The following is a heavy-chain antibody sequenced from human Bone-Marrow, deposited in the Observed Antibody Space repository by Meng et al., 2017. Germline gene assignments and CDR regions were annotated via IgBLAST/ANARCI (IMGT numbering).Heavy chain of an antibody. CDR1: GFTFSDDY. CDR2: ISSSGSTI. CDR3: ARDESYSSSSTPFDY. J-gene: IGHJ4*02. D-gene: IGHD6-13*01. Sequence: GESLKISCAASGFTFSDDYMSWIRQAPGKGLEWVSYISSSGSTIYYADSVKGRFTISRDNAKNSLYLQMNNLRAEDTAVYYCARDESYSSSSTPFDYWGQGTLVTVSS. V-gene: IGHV3-11*01.